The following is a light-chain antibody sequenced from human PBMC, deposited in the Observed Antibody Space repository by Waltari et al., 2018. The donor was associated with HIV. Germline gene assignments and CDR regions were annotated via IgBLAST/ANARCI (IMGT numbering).Light chain of an antibody. CDR3: QSFDRLSALPI. V-gene: IGLV1-40*01. Sequence: QSALTQPPSVSGAPGQRVTISRTGLRSPHFGTTFDLHWYQPVPGTGPRPHTSNNTNRPSGGPDRFSASKSGTSASLAILGLQAEDEADYYCQSFDRLSALPIFGGGTRLTV. CDR2: NNT. CDR1: RSPHFGTTFD. J-gene: IGLJ2*01.